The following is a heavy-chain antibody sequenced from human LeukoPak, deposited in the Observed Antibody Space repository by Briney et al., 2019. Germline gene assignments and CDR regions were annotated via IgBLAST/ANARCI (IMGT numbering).Heavy chain of an antibody. J-gene: IGHJ6*03. CDR1: GGSFSGYY. D-gene: IGHD6-13*01. V-gene: IGHV4-34*01. CDR2: INDSGST. Sequence: PETLSLTCAVYGGSFSGYYWSWIRQPPGKGLEWIGEINDSGSTNYNPSLKSRVTMSVDTSKNQTSLKLTSVTAADTAVYYCARGPYSSSWYYYYYYMDVWGKGTTVTVSS. CDR3: ARGPYSSSWYYYYYYMDV.